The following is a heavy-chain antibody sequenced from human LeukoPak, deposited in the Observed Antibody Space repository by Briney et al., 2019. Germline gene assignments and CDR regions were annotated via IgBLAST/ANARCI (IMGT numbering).Heavy chain of an antibody. V-gene: IGHV4-61*01. CDR2: IYYSGST. D-gene: IGHD3-16*01. CDR3: AREAHTLYYFDY. J-gene: IGHJ4*02. CDR1: GGSVSSGSYY. Sequence: SETLSLTCTVSGGSVSSGSYYWSWIRQPPGKGLEWIGYIYYSGSTNYNPSLKSRVTISVDTSKNQFSLKLSSVTAADTAVYYCAREAHTLYYFDYWGQGTLVTVSS.